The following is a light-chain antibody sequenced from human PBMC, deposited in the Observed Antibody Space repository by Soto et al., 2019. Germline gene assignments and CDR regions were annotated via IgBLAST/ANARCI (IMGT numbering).Light chain of an antibody. J-gene: IGLJ2*01. CDR1: SSDVGGYNY. CDR2: DVS. CDR3: SSYAGSTVV. Sequence: QSALTQPPSASGSPGQSVTISCTGTSSDVGGYNYVSWYQQHPGKAPKLMIYDVSKRPSGAPDRFSGSKSGNTASLTVSGLQAEDEADYYCSSYAGSTVVFGGGTKLTVL. V-gene: IGLV2-8*01.